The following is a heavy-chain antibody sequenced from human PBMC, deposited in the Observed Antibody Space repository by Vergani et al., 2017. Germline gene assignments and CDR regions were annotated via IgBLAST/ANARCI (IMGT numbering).Heavy chain of an antibody. CDR3: ARGGRRFGELLRPFDY. J-gene: IGHJ4*02. V-gene: IGHV4-34*01. CDR2: INHSGST. CDR1: GGSFSGYY. Sequence: QVQLQQWGAGLLKPSVTLSLTCAVYGGSFSGYYWSWIRQPPGKGLEWIGEINHSGSTNYNPSLKSRVTISVDTSKNQFSLKLSSVTAADTAVYYCARGGRRFGELLRPFDYWGQGTLVTVSS. D-gene: IGHD3-10*01.